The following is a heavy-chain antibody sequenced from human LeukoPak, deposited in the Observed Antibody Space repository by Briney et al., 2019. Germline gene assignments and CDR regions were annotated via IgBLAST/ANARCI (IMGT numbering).Heavy chain of an antibody. D-gene: IGHD2-2*01. V-gene: IGHV4-30-4*01. Sequence: PSETLSLTCTVSGGSISSGDYYWSWIRQPPGKGLEWIGEINHSGSTNYNPSLKSRVTISVDTSKNQFSLKLSSVTAADTAVYYCARWYCSSTSCYLFDYWGQGTLVTVSS. CDR3: ARWYCSSTSCYLFDY. CDR2: INHSGST. CDR1: GGSISSGDYY. J-gene: IGHJ4*02.